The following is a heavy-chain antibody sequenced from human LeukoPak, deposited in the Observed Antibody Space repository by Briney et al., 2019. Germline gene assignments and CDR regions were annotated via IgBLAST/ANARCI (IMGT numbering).Heavy chain of an antibody. J-gene: IGHJ4*02. CDR2: LYAGGSI. D-gene: IGHD1-26*01. CDR3: TREVVEVPTAVIDY. V-gene: IGHV4-38-2*02. CDR1: DYSITSGDY. Sequence: PSETLSLTCVVSDYSITSGDYWAWIRQPPGKGLEWIGSLYAGGSIYYNPSLKSRVTIVEDTSRNQFSLKMTSVTAADTAVYYCTREVVEVPTAVIDYWGQGALVTVSS.